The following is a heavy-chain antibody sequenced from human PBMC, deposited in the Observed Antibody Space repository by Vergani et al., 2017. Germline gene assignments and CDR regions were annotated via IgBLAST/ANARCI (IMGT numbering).Heavy chain of an antibody. Sequence: EAKLVESGGGLVQPGQSLRLACITSGFPFHDFGINWVRQAPGKGLEWISLIRTSENGGTSHYATSVAGRFSISRDDSKSVASLQMDGIKTDDTATYYCTRGYKYGYDWGQGTLVTVSS. J-gene: IGHJ4*02. CDR1: GFPFHDFG. CDR3: TRGYKYGYD. CDR2: IRTSENGGTS. V-gene: IGHV3-49*04. D-gene: IGHD5-18*01.